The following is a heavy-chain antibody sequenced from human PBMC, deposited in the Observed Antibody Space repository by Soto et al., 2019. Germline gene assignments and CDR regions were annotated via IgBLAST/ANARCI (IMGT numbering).Heavy chain of an antibody. Sequence: LRLSCAVSGFTLSAYWMHWVRQVPGKCLTWVSRISDDGSTATYAYSVRGRFVISRDNAKNSLYRKMKTLRGDDSGLYYWSRGPGVSPPARGPPWGRGTLAPVSS. CDR2: ISDDGSTA. CDR1: GFTLSAYW. V-gene: IGHV3-74*01. D-gene: IGHD3-10*01. CDR3: SRGPGVSPPARGPP. J-gene: IGHJ5*02.